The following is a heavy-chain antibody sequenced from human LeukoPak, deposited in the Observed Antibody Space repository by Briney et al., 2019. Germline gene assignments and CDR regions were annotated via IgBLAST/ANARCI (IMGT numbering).Heavy chain of an antibody. CDR3: VRGGFNGN. D-gene: IGHD2-8*01. CDR2: IETDGTGA. Sequence: GGSLRLSCIASGFTFSSDRMHLVRQVPGKGLVWVSRIETDGTGAVYADAVEGRFTISRDNAKNMLFLQMSSLRAEDTAVYYCVRGGFNGNWGQGTLVTVSS. CDR1: GFTFSSDR. V-gene: IGHV3-74*03. J-gene: IGHJ4*02.